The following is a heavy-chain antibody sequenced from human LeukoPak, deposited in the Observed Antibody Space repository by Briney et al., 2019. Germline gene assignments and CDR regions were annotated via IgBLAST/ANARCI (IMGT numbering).Heavy chain of an antibody. Sequence: MPSETLSLTCAVYGGSFSGYYWSWIRQPPGKGLEWIGEINHSGSTNYNPSLKSRVTISVDTSKNQFSLKLSSVTAADTAVYYCAREAKSLYDSSGYLYYYYYMDVWGKGTTVTVSS. CDR2: INHSGST. CDR1: GGSFSGYY. V-gene: IGHV4-34*01. CDR3: AREAKSLYDSSGYLYYYYYMDV. J-gene: IGHJ6*03. D-gene: IGHD3-22*01.